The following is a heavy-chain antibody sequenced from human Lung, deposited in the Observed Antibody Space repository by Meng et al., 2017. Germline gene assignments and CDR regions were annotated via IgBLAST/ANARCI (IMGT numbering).Heavy chain of an antibody. V-gene: IGHV4-30-4*01. CDR1: GGSISSSNYY. CDR3: ARGQKGYFDL. CDR2: IYNSGST. J-gene: IGHJ2*01. Sequence: QVPLQESGPGLVKPSQTLSLTCTVSGGSISSSNYYWSWIRQPPGKGLEWSGHIYNSGSTYYNPSLKSRITISVDTSKNQFSLKLSSVTAADTAVYYCARGQKGYFDLWGRGTLVTVFS.